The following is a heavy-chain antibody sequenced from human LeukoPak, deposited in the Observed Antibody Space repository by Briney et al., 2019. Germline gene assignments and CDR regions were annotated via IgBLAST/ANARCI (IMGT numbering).Heavy chain of an antibody. J-gene: IGHJ4*02. CDR1: GFTFSSYA. CDR3: ARSRYRPIFDY. CDR2: ISSSGSTI. V-gene: IGHV3-48*03. Sequence: GGSLRLSCAASGFTFSSYAMNWVRQAPGKGLEWVSYISSSGSTIYYADSVKGRFTISRDNAKNSLYLQMNSLRAEDTAVYYCARSRYRPIFDYWGQGTLVTVSS. D-gene: IGHD5-18*01.